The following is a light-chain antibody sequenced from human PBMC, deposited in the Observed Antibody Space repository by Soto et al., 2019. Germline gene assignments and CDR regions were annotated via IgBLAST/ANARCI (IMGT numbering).Light chain of an antibody. Sequence: QSVLTQPASVSGSPGQSITISCTGTRSDVGGYNFVSWYQQHPGKVPKLLIYDVTHRPSGVSNRFSAPKSANTASLTISGLQAEDEADYYCSSYTSTNTLVFGGGTKLTVL. J-gene: IGLJ2*01. V-gene: IGLV2-14*01. CDR1: RSDVGGYNF. CDR2: DVT. CDR3: SSYTSTNTLV.